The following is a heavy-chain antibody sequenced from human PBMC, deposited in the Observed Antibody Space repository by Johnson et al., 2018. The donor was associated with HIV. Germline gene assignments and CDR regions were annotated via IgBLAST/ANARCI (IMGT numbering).Heavy chain of an antibody. CDR1: GFTFDDYG. CDR3: ARAPSPGPGGAFDI. CDR2: INWNGGST. J-gene: IGHJ3*02. Sequence: VQLVESGGGVVRPGGSLRLSCAASGFTFDDYGMSWVRQAPGKGLEVVSGINWNGGSTGDAASVNGRITISRDNAKNSLYLQMNSLRAEDTAVYYCARAPSPGPGGAFDIWGQGTMVTVSS. V-gene: IGHV3-20*04.